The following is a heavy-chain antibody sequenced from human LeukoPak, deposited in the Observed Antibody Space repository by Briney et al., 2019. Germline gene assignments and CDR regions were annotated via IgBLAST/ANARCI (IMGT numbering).Heavy chain of an antibody. D-gene: IGHD4-23*01. CDR2: INPNSGGT. Sequence: ASVTVSCTASGYTFTGYYMHWVRQAPGQGLEWMGWINPNSGGTNYAQKFQGRGTMTRDTSISTAYMELSRLRSDDTAVYYCARATVVTPWYFDYWGQGTLVTVSS. CDR1: GYTFTGYY. CDR3: ARATVVTPWYFDY. V-gene: IGHV1-2*02. J-gene: IGHJ4*02.